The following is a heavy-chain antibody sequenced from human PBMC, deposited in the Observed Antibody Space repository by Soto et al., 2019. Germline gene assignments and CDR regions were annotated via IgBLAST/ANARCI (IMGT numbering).Heavy chain of an antibody. Sequence: QVPLVQSGAEVKKPGASVKVSCKASGYTFTSYDINWVRQATGQGLEWMGWMNPNSGNTGYAQKFQGRVTMTRNTSISTAYMELSSLRSEDTAVYYCARDIVVVVAATGGGMDVWGQGTTVTVSS. CDR2: MNPNSGNT. CDR3: ARDIVVVVAATGGGMDV. V-gene: IGHV1-8*01. D-gene: IGHD2-15*01. J-gene: IGHJ6*02. CDR1: GYTFTSYD.